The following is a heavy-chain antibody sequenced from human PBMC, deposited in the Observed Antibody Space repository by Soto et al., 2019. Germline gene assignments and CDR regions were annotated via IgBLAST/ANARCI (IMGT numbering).Heavy chain of an antibody. CDR2: IYYSGST. Sequence: KASETLSLTCTVSGGSISSYYWSWIRQPPGKGLEWIGYIYYSGSTNYNPSLKSRVTISVDTSKNQFSLKLSSVTAADTAVYYCARGPYYDILTGYYRDYYYGMDVWGQGTTGTVS. V-gene: IGHV4-59*01. CDR1: GGSISSYY. J-gene: IGHJ6*02. D-gene: IGHD3-9*01. CDR3: ARGPYYDILTGYYRDYYYGMDV.